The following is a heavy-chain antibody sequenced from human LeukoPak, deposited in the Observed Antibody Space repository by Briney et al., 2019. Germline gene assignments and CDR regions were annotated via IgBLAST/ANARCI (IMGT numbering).Heavy chain of an antibody. CDR3: ARGGSYSSSFLDGNDY. CDR2: ISGSGGST. CDR1: GFTFISYA. J-gene: IGHJ4*02. Sequence: GGSLRLSCAASGFTFISYAMSWVRQAPGRGLEWVSAISGSGGSTYYADSVKGRFTISRDHSKNTLYLQMNRLRAEDTAVYYCARGGSYSSSFLDGNDYWGQGTLVTVSS. V-gene: IGHV3-23*01. D-gene: IGHD6-6*01.